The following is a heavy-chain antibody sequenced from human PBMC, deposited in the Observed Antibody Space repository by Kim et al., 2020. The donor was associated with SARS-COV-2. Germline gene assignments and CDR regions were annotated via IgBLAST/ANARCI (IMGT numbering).Heavy chain of an antibody. CDR2: ISYDGSNK. Sequence: GGSLRLSCAASGFTFSSYAMHWVRQAPGKGLEWVAVISYDGSNKYYADSVKDRFTISRDNSKNTLYLQMNSLRAEDTAVYYCARDLEGQAYYDILTGYYKGWFDPWGQGTLVTVSS. CDR3: ARDLEGQAYYDILTGYYKGWFDP. V-gene: IGHV3-30*04. J-gene: IGHJ5*02. D-gene: IGHD3-9*01. CDR1: GFTFSSYA.